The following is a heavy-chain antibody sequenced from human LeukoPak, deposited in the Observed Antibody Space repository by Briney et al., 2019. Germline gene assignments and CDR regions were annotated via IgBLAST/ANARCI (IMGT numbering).Heavy chain of an antibody. V-gene: IGHV1-69*13. CDR3: ARVSCSGGSCYYFDY. J-gene: IGHJ4*02. D-gene: IGHD2-15*01. Sequence: ASVEVSCKASGGTFSSYAISWVRQAPGQGLEWMGGIIPIFGTANYAQKFQGRVTITADESTSTAYMELSSLRSEDTAVYYCARVSCSGGSCYYFDYWGQGTLVTVSS. CDR2: IIPIFGTA. CDR1: GGTFSSYA.